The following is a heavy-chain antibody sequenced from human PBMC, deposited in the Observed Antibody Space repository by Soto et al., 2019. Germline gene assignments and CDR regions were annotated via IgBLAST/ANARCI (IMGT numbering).Heavy chain of an antibody. CDR2: INTDGGST. D-gene: IGHD3-22*01. V-gene: IGHV3-74*01. CDR3: ARPRYDSTGTPFDH. Sequence: EVQLVESGGGLVQPGVSLRLSCAASGFTFSSYWLHWVRQAPGKGLVWVSGINTDGGSTDYADSVKGRFIISRDNAKNTLYLQMNSLRAEDTAVYYCARPRYDSTGTPFDHWGLGTLVTVSS. CDR1: GFTFSSYW. J-gene: IGHJ4*02.